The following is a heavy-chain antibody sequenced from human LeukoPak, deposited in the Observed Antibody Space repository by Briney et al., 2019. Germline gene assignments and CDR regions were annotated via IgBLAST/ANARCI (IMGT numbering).Heavy chain of an antibody. CDR2: ISSSSNYI. V-gene: IGHV3-21*01. CDR1: GFTFTSYS. Sequence: GGSLRLSCAASGFTFTSYSLNWVRQAPGKGLEWVSSISSSSNYIYYADSVKGRFTISRDNAKNSLYLQMNSLRAEDTAVYYCARDYYGDYNFDDWGQGTLVTVSS. J-gene: IGHJ4*02. CDR3: ARDYYGDYNFDD. D-gene: IGHD4-17*01.